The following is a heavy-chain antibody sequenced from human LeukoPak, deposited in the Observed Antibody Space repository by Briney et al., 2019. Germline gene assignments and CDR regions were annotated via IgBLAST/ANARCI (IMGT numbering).Heavy chain of an antibody. CDR1: GGSFSGYY. D-gene: IGHD4-11*01. CDR3: ARADYSNYFGAFDI. V-gene: IGHV4-34*01. J-gene: IGHJ3*02. Sequence: PSETLSLTCAVYGGSFSGYYWSWIRQPPGKGLEWIGEINHSGSTNYNPSLKSRVTISVDTSKNQFSLKLSSVTAADTAVYYCARADYSNYFGAFDIWGQGTMVTVSS. CDR2: INHSGST.